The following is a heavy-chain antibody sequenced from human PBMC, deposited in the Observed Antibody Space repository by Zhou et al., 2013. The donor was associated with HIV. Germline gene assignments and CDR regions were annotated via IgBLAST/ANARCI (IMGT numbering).Heavy chain of an antibody. CDR3: RWGSSTWYNYFDY. J-gene: IGHJ4*02. D-gene: IGHD6-13*01. Sequence: QVQLQQWGAGLLKPSETLSLTCAVYGGSFSAYYWSWIRQPPGKGLEWIGEINHSGITNYSPSLKSRVTISVDTSKNQFSLKLNSVTAADTAVYYCRWGSSTWYNYFDYWGQGTLVTVSS. V-gene: IGHV4-34*01. CDR2: INHSGIT. CDR1: GGSFSAYY.